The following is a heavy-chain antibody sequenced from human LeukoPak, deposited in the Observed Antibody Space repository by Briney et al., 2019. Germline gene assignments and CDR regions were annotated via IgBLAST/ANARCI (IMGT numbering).Heavy chain of an antibody. V-gene: IGHV3-33*06. D-gene: IGHD3-22*01. J-gene: IGHJ4*02. CDR2: IWYDGSNK. CDR1: GFTFSSCG. CDR3: AKTTYDSSGLDD. Sequence: PGGSLRLSCAASGFTFSSCGMHWVRQAPGKGLEWVAVIWYDGSNKYYADSVKGRFTISRDNSKNTLYLQMNSLRAEDTAVYYCAKTTYDSSGLDDWGQGTLVTVSS.